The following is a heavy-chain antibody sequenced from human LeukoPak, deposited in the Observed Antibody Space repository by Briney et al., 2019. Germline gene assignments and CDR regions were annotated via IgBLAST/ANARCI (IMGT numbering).Heavy chain of an antibody. CDR1: GFTFSSYS. V-gene: IGHV3-21*01. D-gene: IGHD2-8*01. CDR2: ISSSSSYI. CDR3: ARDAPPYCTNGVCYGYYYYYGMDV. J-gene: IGHJ6*02. Sequence: GGSLRPSCAASGFTFSSYSMNWVRQAPGKGLEWVSSISSSSSYIYYADSVKGRFTISRDNAKNSLYLQMNSLRAEDTAVYYCARDAPPYCTNGVCYGYYYYYGMDVWGQGTTVTVSS.